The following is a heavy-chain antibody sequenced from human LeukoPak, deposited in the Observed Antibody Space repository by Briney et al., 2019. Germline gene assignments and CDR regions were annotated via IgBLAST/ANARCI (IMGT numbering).Heavy chain of an antibody. CDR2: SIPIFGTA. J-gene: IGHJ5*02. D-gene: IGHD3-10*01. Sequence: SVKVSCKGSGGTFSSYAISWVRQAPGQGLEWMGGSIPIFGTANYAQKFQGRVTITTDESTSTAYMELSSLRSEDTAVYYCARDLPGAGFDPWGQGTLVTVSS. CDR3: ARDLPGAGFDP. CDR1: GGTFSSYA. V-gene: IGHV1-69*05.